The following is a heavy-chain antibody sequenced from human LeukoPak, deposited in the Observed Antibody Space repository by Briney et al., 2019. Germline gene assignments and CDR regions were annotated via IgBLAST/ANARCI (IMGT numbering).Heavy chain of an antibody. CDR1: GFTFSSYW. V-gene: IGHV3-74*01. CDR3: ARRQRGYSYGYYYYGMDV. J-gene: IGHJ6*02. CDR2: INSDGSST. D-gene: IGHD5-18*01. Sequence: PGGSLRLSCAASGFTFSSYWMHWVRQAPGEGLVWVSRINSDGSSTSYADSVKGRFTISRDNAKNTLYLQMNSLRAEDTAVYYCARRQRGYSYGYYYYGMDVWGQGTTVTVSS.